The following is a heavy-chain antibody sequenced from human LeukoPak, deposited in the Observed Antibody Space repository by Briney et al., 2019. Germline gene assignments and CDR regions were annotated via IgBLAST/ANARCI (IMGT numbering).Heavy chain of an antibody. CDR3: AKSLATAGDAFDI. J-gene: IGHJ3*02. Sequence: PSETLSLTCAVSGGSISSGGYSWSWVRQAPGKGLEWVSAISGSGGSTYYADSVKGRFTISRDNSKNTLYLQMNSLRAEDTAVYYCAKSLATAGDAFDIWGQGTMVTVSS. CDR2: ISGSGGST. CDR1: GGSISSGGYS. D-gene: IGHD6-13*01. V-gene: IGHV3-23*01.